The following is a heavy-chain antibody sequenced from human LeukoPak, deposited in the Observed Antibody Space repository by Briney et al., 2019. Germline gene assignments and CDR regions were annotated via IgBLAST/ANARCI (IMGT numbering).Heavy chain of an antibody. V-gene: IGHV1-18*01. J-gene: IGHJ4*02. CDR2: ISAYNGNT. CDR3: ARDINYYYDSSGYNDYFDY. D-gene: IGHD3-22*01. Sequence: ASVKVSCKASGYTFTNYGMSWVRQAPGQGLEWMEWISAYNGNTKYAQRLQGRVTVTTDTSTSTAYMELRSLRSDDTAVYYCARDINYYYDSSGYNDYFDYWGQGTLVTVSS. CDR1: GYTFTNYG.